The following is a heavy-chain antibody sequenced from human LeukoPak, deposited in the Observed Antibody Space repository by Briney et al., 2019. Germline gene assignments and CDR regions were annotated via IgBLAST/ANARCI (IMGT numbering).Heavy chain of an antibody. D-gene: IGHD6-19*01. J-gene: IGHJ3*02. Sequence: TLSLTCAVSGGSISSGGYSWSWIRQPPGKGLEWIGYIYHSGSTYYNPSLKSRVTISVDRSKNQFSLKLSSVTAADTAVYYCAREGAVAGTRDAFDIWGQGTMVTVSS. V-gene: IGHV4-30-2*01. CDR3: AREGAVAGTRDAFDI. CDR2: IYHSGST. CDR1: GGSISSGGYS.